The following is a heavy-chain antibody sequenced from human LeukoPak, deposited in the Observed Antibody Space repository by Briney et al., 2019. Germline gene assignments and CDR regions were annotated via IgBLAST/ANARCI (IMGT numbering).Heavy chain of an antibody. J-gene: IGHJ5*02. CDR2: ISSSSYI. CDR1: GFTFSSYS. V-gene: IGHV3-21*01. D-gene: IGHD5-18*01. Sequence: GGSLRLSCAASGFTFSSYSMNWVRQPPGKGLEWVSSISSSSYIYYADSVKGRFTISRDNAKNSLYLQMNSLRAEDTAVYYCARDGGYSYGNNWFDPWGQGTLVTVSS. CDR3: ARDGGYSYGNNWFDP.